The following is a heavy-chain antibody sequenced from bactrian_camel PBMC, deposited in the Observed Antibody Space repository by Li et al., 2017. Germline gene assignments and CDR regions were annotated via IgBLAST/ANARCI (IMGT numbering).Heavy chain of an antibody. CDR1: GYTYSSGC. V-gene: IGHV3S26*01. D-gene: IGHD7*01. J-gene: IGHJ4*01. CDR3: AAVVGCSTAPWLRDPGQRQGPIY. Sequence: QLVESGGGSVQAGGSLRLSCTASGYTYSSGCMGWFRQALGEEREGVAGISRRTGLTTYADSVNGRFIIFRDNTKNTWYLQMNILKPEDTAMYYCAAVVGCSTAPWLRDPGQRQGPIYWGQGTQVTVS. CDR2: ISRRTGLT.